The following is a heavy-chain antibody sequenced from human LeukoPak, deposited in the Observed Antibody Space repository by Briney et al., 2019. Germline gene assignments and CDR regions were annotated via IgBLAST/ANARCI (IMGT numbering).Heavy chain of an antibody. CDR3: AKDLNWNPLCLDY. V-gene: IGHV3-53*01. J-gene: IGHJ4*02. CDR1: GFTVSSNY. Sequence: PGGSLRLSCATSGFTVSSNYMSWVRQAPGKGLEWVSVIYDSGTTYYADSVKGRFLIFRDTSKNTVDLQMNSLRVEDTAVYYCAKDLNWNPLCLDYWGQGTLVTVSS. CDR2: IYDSGTT. D-gene: IGHD1-20*01.